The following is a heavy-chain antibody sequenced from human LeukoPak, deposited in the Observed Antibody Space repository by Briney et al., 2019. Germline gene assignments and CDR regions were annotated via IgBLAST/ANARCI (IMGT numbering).Heavy chain of an antibody. J-gene: IGHJ4*02. CDR3: ARDPNWFDY. CDR1: GFTFSTHS. V-gene: IGHV3-21*01. CDR2: MDSSSGYI. D-gene: IGHD7-27*01. Sequence: GGSLRLSCAASGFTFSTHSMNWVRQAPGKGLEWVSSMDSSSGYIYYADSVKGGFTMSRDNAKNSLYLQMNSLTVEDTAVYYCARDPNWFDYWGQGTLVTVSS.